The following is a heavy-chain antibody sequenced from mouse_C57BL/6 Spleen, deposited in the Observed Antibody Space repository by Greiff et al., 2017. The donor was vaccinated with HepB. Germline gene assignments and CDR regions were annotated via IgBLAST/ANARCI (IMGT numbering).Heavy chain of an antibody. V-gene: IGHV1-82*01. J-gene: IGHJ2*01. Sequence: VKLQESGPELVKPGASVKISCKASGYAFSSSWMNWVKQRPGKGLEWIGRIYPGDGDTNYNGKFKGKATLTADKSSSTAYMPLSSLTSEDSAVYFCARSAWYGEGYYVDYWGQGTTLTVSS. CDR3: ARSAWYGEGYYVDY. D-gene: IGHD2-14*01. CDR1: GYAFSSSW. CDR2: IYPGDGDT.